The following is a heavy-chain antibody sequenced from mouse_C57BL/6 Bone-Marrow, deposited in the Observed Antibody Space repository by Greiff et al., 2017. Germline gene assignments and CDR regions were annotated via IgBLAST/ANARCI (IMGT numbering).Heavy chain of an antibody. J-gene: IGHJ3*01. CDR2: IYPRSGNT. D-gene: IGHD2-3*01. CDR1: GYTFTSYG. CDR3: ARKGDGYYWFAY. V-gene: IGHV1-81*01. Sequence: VQLQQSGAELARPGASVKLSCKASGYTFTSYGISWVKQRTGQGLEWIGEIYPRSGNTYYNEKFKGKATLTADKSSSTAYMELRSLTSEDSAVYFCARKGDGYYWFAYWGQGTLVTVSA.